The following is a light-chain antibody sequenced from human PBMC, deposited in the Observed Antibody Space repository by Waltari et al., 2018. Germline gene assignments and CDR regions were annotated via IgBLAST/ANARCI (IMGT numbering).Light chain of an antibody. Sequence: EIVLTQSPATLSLSPGERATLSCRASQSVSSYLGWYQQKPGQAPRLLLYEASNRATGTPARFSGSGSGTDFTLTISSLEPEDFAVYYCQHRIDWPHTFGQGTKLEIK. CDR2: EAS. CDR3: QHRIDWPHT. J-gene: IGKJ2*01. V-gene: IGKV3-11*01. CDR1: QSVSSY.